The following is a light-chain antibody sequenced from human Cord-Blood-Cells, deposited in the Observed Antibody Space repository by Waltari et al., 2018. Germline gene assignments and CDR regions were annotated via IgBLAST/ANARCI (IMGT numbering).Light chain of an antibody. V-gene: IGKV4-1*01. CDR1: QSVLYSSNNKND. CDR3: QQYYSTRFT. Sequence: DIVMTQSPDSLAVSLGERATINCKSSQSVLYSSNNKNDLAWYQQKPGQPPKLRIYWASTRESGVPDRVSGSGSGTDFTLTISSLQAEDVAVYYCQQYYSTRFTFGPGTKVDIK. J-gene: IGKJ3*01. CDR2: WAS.